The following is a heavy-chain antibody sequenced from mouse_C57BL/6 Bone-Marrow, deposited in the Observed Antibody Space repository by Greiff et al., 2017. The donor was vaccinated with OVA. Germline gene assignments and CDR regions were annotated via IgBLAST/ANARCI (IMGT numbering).Heavy chain of an antibody. D-gene: IGHD1-1*01. CDR2: IHPNSGST. J-gene: IGHJ4*01. Sequence: QVQLQQPGAELVKPGASVKLSCKASGYTFTSYWMHWVKQRPGQGLEWIGMIHPNSGSTNYNEKFKSKATLTVDKSSSTAYMQRSSITSEDASVYYVARPPLRDYAMDYWGQGTSVTVSS. V-gene: IGHV1-64*01. CDR3: ARPPLRDYAMDY. CDR1: GYTFTSYW.